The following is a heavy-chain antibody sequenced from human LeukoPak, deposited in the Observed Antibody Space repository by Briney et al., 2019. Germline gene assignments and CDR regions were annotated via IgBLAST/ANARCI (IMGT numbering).Heavy chain of an antibody. CDR2: MYPGESDT. CDR3: PTAVGSSRPHY. CDR1: GYSFTRYW. V-gene: IGHV5-51*01. D-gene: IGHD4-11*01. J-gene: IGHJ4*02. Sequence: GEALRIYFQGSGYSFTRYWIGWVRPMTGKGVEWMGTMYPGESDTRYSTYFQGQVNISADKSIRNGYLQWSSLNASDTAMYYCPTAVGSSRPHYWGQGTLVTVSS.